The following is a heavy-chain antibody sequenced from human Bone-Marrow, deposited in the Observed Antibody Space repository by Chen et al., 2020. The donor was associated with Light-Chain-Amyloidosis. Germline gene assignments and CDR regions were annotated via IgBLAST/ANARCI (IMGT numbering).Heavy chain of an antibody. CDR1: GDSIRGTNYY. Sequence: QLQLQESGPGLVKPSETLSLTCTVSGDSIRGTNYYWGWIRQPPGEGLEWIGTISYDGYTYYNPSLKSRVTISLDTSKNQVSLKLSSVTAADTAVYYCAREIRLATPAAVTPDYWGQGTLVTVS. V-gene: IGHV4-39*07. J-gene: IGHJ4*02. CDR3: AREIRLATPAAVTPDY. CDR2: ISYDGYT. D-gene: IGHD6-13*01.